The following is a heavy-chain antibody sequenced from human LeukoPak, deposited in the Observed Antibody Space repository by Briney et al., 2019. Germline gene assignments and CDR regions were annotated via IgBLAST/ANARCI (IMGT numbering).Heavy chain of an antibody. V-gene: IGHV5-51*01. CDR3: ARRRYSSGSGVEFDP. CDR2: IYPGDSDT. D-gene: IGHD6-25*01. CDR1: GYSFTSYW. J-gene: IGHJ5*02. Sequence: GESLKISCKGSGYSFTSYWIGWGRQMPGKGLEWVGIIYPGDSDTRYSPSFQGQVTISADKSISTAYLQWSSLKASDTAMYYCARRRYSSGSGVEFDPWGQRTLVTVSS.